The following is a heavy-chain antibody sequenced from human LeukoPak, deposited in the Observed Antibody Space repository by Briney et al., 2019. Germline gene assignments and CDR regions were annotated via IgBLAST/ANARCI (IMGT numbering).Heavy chain of an antibody. Sequence: NPSETLSLTCAVYGGSFSGYYWSWIRQPPGKGLEWIGEINHSGSTNYNPSLKSRVTISVDTSKNQFSLKLSSVTAADTAVYYCARGLGGWNYYYYMDVWGKGTTVTVSS. CDR2: INHSGST. J-gene: IGHJ6*03. D-gene: IGHD6-19*01. V-gene: IGHV4-34*01. CDR1: GGSFSGYY. CDR3: ARGLGGWNYYYYMDV.